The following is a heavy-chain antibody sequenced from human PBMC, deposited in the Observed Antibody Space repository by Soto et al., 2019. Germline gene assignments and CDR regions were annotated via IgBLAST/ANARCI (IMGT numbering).Heavy chain of an antibody. V-gene: IGHV1-2*02. Sequence: QVQLVQSGAEVKKPGAAVKVSCKASGYTFTGYYMHWVRHAPGQGLEWMAWINPNSGGTNYAQKIQGRVTMTRHTSISTAYMELSRLRSDDTAVYYCAKPAYSSSDDLHYRGQGTLATVSS. CDR1: GYTFTGYY. J-gene: IGHJ4*02. D-gene: IGHD6-6*01. CDR2: INPNSGGT. CDR3: AKPAYSSSDDLHY.